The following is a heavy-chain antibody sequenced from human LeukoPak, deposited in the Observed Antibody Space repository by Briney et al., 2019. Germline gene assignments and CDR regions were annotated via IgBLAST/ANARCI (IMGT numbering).Heavy chain of an antibody. D-gene: IGHD1-7*01. CDR3: VRQNSDYYYYYLDV. CDR2: INHSGST. J-gene: IGHJ6*03. V-gene: IGHV4-34*01. Sequence: SETLSLTCAVYGGSFSGYYWSWIRQPPGKGLDWIGEINHSGSTNYNPSLESRVTISEDTSRNRFSLMLSSVTAADTAVYYCVRQNSDYYYYYLDVWGEGTTVIVSS. CDR1: GGSFSGYY.